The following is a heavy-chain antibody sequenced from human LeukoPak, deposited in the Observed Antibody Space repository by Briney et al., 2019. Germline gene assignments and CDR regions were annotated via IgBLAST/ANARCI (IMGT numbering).Heavy chain of an antibody. Sequence: SETLSLTCAVCGGSFSGYYWSWIRQPPGKGLEWIGEINHSGSTNYNPSLKSRVTISVDTSKNQFSLKLSSVTAADTAVYYCARGHPIGSSGMAFDIWGQGTMVTVSS. J-gene: IGHJ3*02. CDR1: GGSFSGYY. CDR3: ARGHPIGSSGMAFDI. V-gene: IGHV4-34*01. CDR2: INHSGST. D-gene: IGHD3-22*01.